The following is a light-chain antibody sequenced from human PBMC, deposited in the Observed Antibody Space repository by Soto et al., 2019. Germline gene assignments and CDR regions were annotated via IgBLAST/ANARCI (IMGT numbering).Light chain of an antibody. V-gene: IGLV2-23*01. J-gene: IGLJ2*01. CDR3: CSYSRTSTLL. CDR1: SSDVGSYNL. Sequence: QSALTQPASLSESPGQSITISCTGTSSDVGSYNLVSWYQQHPGKAPKLMIYEGTKRPSGVSNRFSGSKSGNTASLTISGLQAEDEADYYCCSYSRTSTLLFGGGTKLTVL. CDR2: EGT.